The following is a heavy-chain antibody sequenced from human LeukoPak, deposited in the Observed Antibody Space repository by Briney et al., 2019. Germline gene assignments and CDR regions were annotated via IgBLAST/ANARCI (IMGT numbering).Heavy chain of an antibody. CDR2: THYSGST. Sequence: SETLSLTCTVSGGSISSSSYYWAWIRQPPGKGLEWIGSTHYSGSTYYNPSLQSRVTISIDTSKNQFSLKLRFVTAADTAVYYCARVRCSGGSCPYYYYYYYMDVWGKGTTVTVSS. V-gene: IGHV4-39*07. CDR1: GGSISSSSYY. J-gene: IGHJ6*03. CDR3: ARVRCSGGSCPYYYYYYYMDV. D-gene: IGHD2-15*01.